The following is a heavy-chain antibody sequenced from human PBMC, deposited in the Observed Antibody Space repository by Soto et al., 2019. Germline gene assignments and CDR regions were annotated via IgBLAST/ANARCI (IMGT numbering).Heavy chain of an antibody. CDR2: FSYDGINR. CDR3: AREQRSGFYRVGDF. D-gene: IGHD5-12*01. V-gene: IGHV3-30*03. Sequence: QVQLVESGGGVVQPGRSLTLSCAASGFTFSSHGMHWVRQAPGRGLEWVAVFSYDGINRHYADSVKGRFTISRDNSKNTLSLQINRLRPEDTAIYYCAREQRSGFYRVGDFWGQGTPVTVSS. CDR1: GFTFSSHG. J-gene: IGHJ4*02.